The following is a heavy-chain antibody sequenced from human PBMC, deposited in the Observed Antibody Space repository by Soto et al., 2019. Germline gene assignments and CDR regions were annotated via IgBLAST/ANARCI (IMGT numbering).Heavy chain of an antibody. Sequence: GGSRRLSSPASGFPFDINAMDWVGQAPGKVLGWVSLIIWEGGRTYYADSVKGRFTISRDNSKNSLYLQMNSLRAEATALYYCAKDYLAAAGSYYYYYGMDVWGQGTTVTVSS. CDR3: AKDYLAAAGSYYYYYGMDV. CDR2: IIWEGGRT. D-gene: IGHD6-13*01. J-gene: IGHJ6*02. CDR1: GFPFDINA. V-gene: IGHV3-43D*03.